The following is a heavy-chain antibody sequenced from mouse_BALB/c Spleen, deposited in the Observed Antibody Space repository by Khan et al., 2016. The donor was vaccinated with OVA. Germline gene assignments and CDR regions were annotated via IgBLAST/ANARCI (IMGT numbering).Heavy chain of an antibody. Sequence: QIQLVQSGPELKKPGETVKISCKASGYIFTNYGINWVKQAPGEGLKWLGWIKTNSGDPTYAEEIKGRFAFSLETSARIAYLKINNLKTEDTATYFCARRINAADYWGQGTSVTVSS. CDR1: GYIFTNYG. J-gene: IGHJ4*01. V-gene: IGHV9-3*02. CDR3: ARRINAADY. CDR2: IKTNSGDP.